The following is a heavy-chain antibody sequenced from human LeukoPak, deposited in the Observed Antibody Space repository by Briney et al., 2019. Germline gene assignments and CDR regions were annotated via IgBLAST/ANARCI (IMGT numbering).Heavy chain of an antibody. CDR2: IIPIFGIA. J-gene: IGHJ6*02. V-gene: IGHV1-69*04. D-gene: IGHD3-3*01. Sequence: ASVKVSCKASGGTFSSYAISWVRQAPGQGLEWMGRIIPIFGIANYAQKFQGRVTITADKSTSTAYMELSSLRSEDTAVYYCARARVAPPSYYGMDVWGQGTTVTVSS. CDR3: ARARVAPPSYYGMDV. CDR1: GGTFSSYA.